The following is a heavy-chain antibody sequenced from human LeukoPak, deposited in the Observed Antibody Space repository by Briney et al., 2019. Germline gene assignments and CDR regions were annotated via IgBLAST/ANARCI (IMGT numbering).Heavy chain of an antibody. Sequence: PVKVSCKASGGTFSSYAISWVRQAPGQGLEWMGGIIPIFGTANYAQKFQGRVTITADKSTSTAYMELSSLRSEDTAVYYCAREGRGVIFDYWGQGTLVTVSS. J-gene: IGHJ4*02. CDR2: IIPIFGTA. V-gene: IGHV1-69*06. CDR1: GGTFSSYA. D-gene: IGHD3-10*01. CDR3: AREGRGVIFDY.